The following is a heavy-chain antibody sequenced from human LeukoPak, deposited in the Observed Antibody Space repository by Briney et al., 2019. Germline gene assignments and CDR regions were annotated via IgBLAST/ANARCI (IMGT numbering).Heavy chain of an antibody. CDR2: IDTDGRTT. CDR3: ARDVGGAGSY. J-gene: IGHJ4*02. V-gene: IGHV3-74*01. CDR1: GHTFSSYW. D-gene: IGHD3-10*01. Sequence: GGSLRLSCAASGHTFSSYWMHWVRQAPGKGLVWVSRIDTDGRTTSYADSVKGRFTISRDNVQNTLYLQMNSLRAEDTAVYYRARDVGGAGSYWGQGTLVTVSS.